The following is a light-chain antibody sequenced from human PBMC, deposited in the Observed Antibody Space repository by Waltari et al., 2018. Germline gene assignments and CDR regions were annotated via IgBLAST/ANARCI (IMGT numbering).Light chain of an antibody. CDR3: MQDYSYPRT. V-gene: IGKV1-6*01. CDR1: QAIRND. CDR2: AAS. Sequence: AIQVTQSPSSLSASVGDRVTITCRASQAIRNDLGWYQQKPGMAPKLLIYAASRLEGGVPSRFSGSGSGTDFTLTIINLQPEDFASYYCMQDYSYPRTFGQGTKVEIK. J-gene: IGKJ1*01.